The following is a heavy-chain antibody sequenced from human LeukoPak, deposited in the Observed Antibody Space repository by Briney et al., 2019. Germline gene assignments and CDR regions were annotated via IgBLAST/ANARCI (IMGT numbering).Heavy chain of an antibody. CDR2: TKQDGSEK. CDR3: ARPGLSPYSIKWLSMYYFDY. J-gene: IGHJ4*02. V-gene: IGHV3-7*01. D-gene: IGHD3-22*01. Sequence: GGSLRLSCAASGFTFSSYWMSWVRQAPGKGLEWVANTKQDGSEKYYVDSVKGRFTISRDNAKNSLYLQMNSLRAEDAAVYYCARPGLSPYSIKWLSMYYFDYWGQGTLVTVSS. CDR1: GFTFSSYW.